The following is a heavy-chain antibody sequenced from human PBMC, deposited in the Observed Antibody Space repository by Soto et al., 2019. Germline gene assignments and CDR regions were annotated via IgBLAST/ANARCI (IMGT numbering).Heavy chain of an antibody. CDR1: GGSISSGGYY. V-gene: IGHV4-31*03. CDR2: IYYSGST. CDR3: ASIVVVTAAHYFDY. D-gene: IGHD2-21*02. Sequence: QVQLQESGPGLVKPSQTLSLTCTVSGGSISSGGYYWSWIRQHPGKGLEWIGYIYYSGSTYYNPSLKSRVTISVDTSKNRCSPKLGSVTAADTAVYYCASIVVVTAAHYFDYWGQGTLVTVSS. J-gene: IGHJ4*02.